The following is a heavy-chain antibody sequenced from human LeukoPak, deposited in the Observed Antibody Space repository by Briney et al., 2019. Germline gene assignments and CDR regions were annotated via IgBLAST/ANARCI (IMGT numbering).Heavy chain of an antibody. CDR1: GFTVSSHY. V-gene: IGHV3-53*01. CDR2: IYSGGST. J-gene: IGHJ4*02. Sequence: PGGSLGLSCAASGFTVSSHYVSWVRQGPGKGLEWVSIIYSGGSTYYADSVRGRFTISRDNSKNTLYLQVNSLRAEDTAVYYCARETTDYYGSGSYDYWGQGTLVTVSS. CDR3: ARETTDYYGSGSYDY. D-gene: IGHD3-10*01.